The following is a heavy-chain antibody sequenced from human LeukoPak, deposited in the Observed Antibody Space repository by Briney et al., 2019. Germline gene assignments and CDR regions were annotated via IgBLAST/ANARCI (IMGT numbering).Heavy chain of an antibody. Sequence: KAGGSLRLSCAASGFTFSSYSMNWVRQAPGKGLEWVSSISSSSSYIYYADSVKGRFTISRDNAKNSLYLQMNSLRAEDTAVYYCATHPGEGSSGYYSYWGQGTLVTVSS. D-gene: IGHD3-22*01. J-gene: IGHJ4*02. CDR2: ISSSSSYI. V-gene: IGHV3-21*01. CDR3: ATHPGEGSSGYYSY. CDR1: GFTFSSYS.